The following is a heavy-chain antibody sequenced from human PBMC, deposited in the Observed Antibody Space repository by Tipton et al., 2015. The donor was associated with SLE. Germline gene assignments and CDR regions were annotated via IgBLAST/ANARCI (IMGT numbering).Heavy chain of an antibody. CDR2: IYYSGST. V-gene: IGHV4-39*07. CDR3: ARAVLVRGGAFDI. Sequence: TLSLTCTVSGGSISSSSYYWGWIRQLPGKGLEWIGSIYYSGSTYYNPSLKSRVTISVDTSKNQFSLKLSSVTAADTAVYYCARAVLVRGGAFDIWGQGTMVTVSS. D-gene: IGHD3-10*01. J-gene: IGHJ3*02. CDR1: GGSISSSSYY.